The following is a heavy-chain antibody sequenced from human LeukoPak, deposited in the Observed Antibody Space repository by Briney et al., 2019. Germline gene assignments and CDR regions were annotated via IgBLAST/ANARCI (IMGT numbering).Heavy chain of an antibody. CDR1: GFTFSSYG. D-gene: IGHD5-24*01. V-gene: IGHV3-30*18. J-gene: IGHJ4*02. CDR2: ISYDGSNK. CDR3: AKDAHRWLQLYYFDY. Sequence: GGSLRLSCAASGFTFSSYGMHWVRQAPGKGLEWVAVISYDGSNKYYANSVKGRFTISRDNSKNTLYLQMNSLRAEDTAVYYCAKDAHRWLQLYYFDYWGQGTLVTVSS.